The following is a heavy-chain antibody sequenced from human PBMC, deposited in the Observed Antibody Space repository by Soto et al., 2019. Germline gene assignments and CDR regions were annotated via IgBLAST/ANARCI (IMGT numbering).Heavy chain of an antibody. CDR1: GFTFGDYA. Sequence: PGGSLRLSCTASGFTFGDYAMSWFRQAPGKGLEWVGFIRSKAYGGTTEYAASVKGRFTISRDDSKSIAYLQMNSLKTEDTAVYYCTRDALLWFGEPNAFDIWGQGTMVTVSS. D-gene: IGHD3-10*01. CDR3: TRDALLWFGEPNAFDI. CDR2: IRSKAYGGTT. V-gene: IGHV3-49*03. J-gene: IGHJ3*02.